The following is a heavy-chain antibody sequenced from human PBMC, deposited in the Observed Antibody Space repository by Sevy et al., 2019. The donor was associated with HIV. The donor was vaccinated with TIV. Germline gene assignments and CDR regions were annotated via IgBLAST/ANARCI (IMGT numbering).Heavy chain of an antibody. CDR3: ASMGSGWSFDY. V-gene: IGHV3-21*01. J-gene: IGHJ4*02. Sequence: GGSLRLSCAASGFTFSHYTMNWVRQAPGKGLEWDSSISSSGTYIYYADSVKGRFTISRDNAKNSLHLQMNSLRAEDTAVYYCASMGSGWSFDYWGQGTLVTVSS. CDR1: GFTFSHYT. D-gene: IGHD6-19*01. CDR2: ISSSGTYI.